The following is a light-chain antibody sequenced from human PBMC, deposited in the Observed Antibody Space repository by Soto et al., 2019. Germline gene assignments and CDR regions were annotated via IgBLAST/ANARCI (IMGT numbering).Light chain of an antibody. V-gene: IGKV3-11*01. CDR2: DAS. Sequence: EIVLTQSPATLSLSPGERATLSCRASQSVRSFLAWYQQKPGQAPRLLIYDASNRATGVPGRFSGSGSGTDFTLTISSLEPEDFATYYCQQYGSSPRTFGQGTKVDIK. J-gene: IGKJ1*01. CDR3: QQYGSSPRT. CDR1: QSVRSF.